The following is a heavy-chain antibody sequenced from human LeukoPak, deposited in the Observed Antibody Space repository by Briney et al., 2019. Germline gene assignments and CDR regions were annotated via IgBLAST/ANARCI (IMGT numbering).Heavy chain of an antibody. J-gene: IGHJ4*02. Sequence: PSETLSLTCTVSGGSISSGGYYWSWIRQPPGKGLEWIGYIYHSGSTNYNPSLESRVTISVDTSKNQFSLKLSSVTAADTAVYYCARRYSSSPFDYWGQGTLVTVSS. CDR1: GGSISSGGYY. V-gene: IGHV4-61*08. CDR3: ARRYSSSPFDY. CDR2: IYHSGST. D-gene: IGHD6-6*01.